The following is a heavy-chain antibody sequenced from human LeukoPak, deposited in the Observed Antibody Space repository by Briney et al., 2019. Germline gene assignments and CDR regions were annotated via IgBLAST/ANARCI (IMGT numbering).Heavy chain of an antibody. CDR3: AKGLWDYYGSGIMYYTMDV. Sequence: QPGGSLRLSCAASGFTFSNYVMGWVRQAPGKGMEWVSTISGSGGRTYYADSVKGRFTVSRDNSKNTLYMQMNSLRAEDTAVYYCAKGLWDYYGSGIMYYTMDVWGQGTTVTVSS. CDR2: ISGSGGRT. J-gene: IGHJ6*02. V-gene: IGHV3-23*01. D-gene: IGHD3-10*01. CDR1: GFTFSNYV.